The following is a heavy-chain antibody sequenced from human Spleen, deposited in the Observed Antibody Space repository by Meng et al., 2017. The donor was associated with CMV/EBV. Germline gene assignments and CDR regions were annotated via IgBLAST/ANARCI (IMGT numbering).Heavy chain of an antibody. CDR1: GYTFADYY. J-gene: IGHJ5*02. Sequence: ASVKVSCKASGYTFADYYMDWVRQAPGQGPEWMGWIKPNSGGSNYVQEFQGRVTLTTDTSTTTAYMELGSLRSDDTAVYYCARDYFCNSGRCYDCFDPWGQGTLVTVSS. CDR3: ARDYFCNSGRCYDCFDP. D-gene: IGHD2/OR15-2a*01. V-gene: IGHV1-2*02. CDR2: IKPNSGGS.